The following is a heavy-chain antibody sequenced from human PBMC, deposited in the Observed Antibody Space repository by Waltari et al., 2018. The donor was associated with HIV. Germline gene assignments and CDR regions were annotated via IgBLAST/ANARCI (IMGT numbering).Heavy chain of an antibody. V-gene: IGHV1-69*01. Sequence: QVQLVQSGAEVKKPGSSVRVSCKVSGGTFSSYAINGVRQAPRQGLEWMGGSIPACGTENDTEQFQDRVTSTADEYTSTAYMDLSSLRSDDTAVYFWAGDHLGNKLLYGMDAWGQGTTVTV. CDR2: SIPACGTE. CDR3: AGDHLGNKLLYGMDA. D-gene: IGHD3-10*01. J-gene: IGHJ6*02. CDR1: GGTFSSYA.